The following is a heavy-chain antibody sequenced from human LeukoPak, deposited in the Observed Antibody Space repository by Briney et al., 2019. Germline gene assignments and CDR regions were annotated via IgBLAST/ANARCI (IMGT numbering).Heavy chain of an antibody. J-gene: IGHJ4*02. CDR3: AKGPPYDFWSGRSYFDY. CDR2: ISGGGATT. CDR1: GFTFSSYA. Sequence: GGSLRLSCAASGFTFSSYAMTWVRQAPGKGLEWVSSISGGGATTYYADSVKGRFTISRDNSKNTLYLQMNSLRAEDTAVYYCAKGPPYDFWSGRSYFDYWGQGTLVTVSS. D-gene: IGHD3-3*01. V-gene: IGHV3-23*01.